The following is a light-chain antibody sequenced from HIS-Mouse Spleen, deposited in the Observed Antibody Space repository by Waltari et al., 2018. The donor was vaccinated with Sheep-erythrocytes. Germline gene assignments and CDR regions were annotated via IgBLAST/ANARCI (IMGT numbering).Light chain of an antibody. CDR3: CSYAGSSTLV. V-gene: IGLV2-23*01. Sequence: QSALTQPASVSGSPGQSLTIPCTGTSSDVGSYNLVSRYQQHPGKAPKLMIYEGSKRPSGVSNRFSGSKSGNTASLTISGLQAEDEADYYCCSYAGSSTLVFGGGTKLTVL. J-gene: IGLJ2*01. CDR1: SSDVGSYNL. CDR2: EGS.